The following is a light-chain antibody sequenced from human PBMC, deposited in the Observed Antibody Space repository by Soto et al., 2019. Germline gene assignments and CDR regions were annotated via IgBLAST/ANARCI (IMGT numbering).Light chain of an antibody. CDR3: QQRSNWPLT. CDR1: QSVSSY. CDR2: DAS. V-gene: IGKV3-11*01. J-gene: IGKJ4*01. Sequence: EIVLTQSPATLSLSPGERATLSCRASQSVSSYLAWYQQKPGQPPRLLIYDASNSATGIPARFSGSGSGTDFSLTISSLETEDFAVYYCQQRSNWPLTFGGVTKVEIK.